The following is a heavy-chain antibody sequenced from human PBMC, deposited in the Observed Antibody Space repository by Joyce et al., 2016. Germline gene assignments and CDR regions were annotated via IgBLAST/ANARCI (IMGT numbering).Heavy chain of an antibody. CDR3: ARRLSGTWSDFGY. CDR2: INYSGTV. J-gene: IGHJ4*02. D-gene: IGHD1-14*01. CDR1: GDSISSSSSY. V-gene: IGHV4-39*01. Sequence: QVQLQESGPGLVKPSETLSLTCTVSGDSISSSSSYWGWIRQPPGKGLEWLGTINYSGTVYYNSSRKSRVTMSVDTSKSQFSLRLSSVTAADTAVYYCARRLSGTWSDFGYWGQGTLVTVSS.